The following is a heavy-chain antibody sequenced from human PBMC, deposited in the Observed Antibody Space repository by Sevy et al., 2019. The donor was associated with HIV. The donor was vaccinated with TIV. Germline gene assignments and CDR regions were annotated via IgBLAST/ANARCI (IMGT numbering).Heavy chain of an antibody. CDR1: GFTFSNYW. CDR3: VRAIVSAGSH. D-gene: IGHD2-2*01. Sequence: GGSLRLSCEASGFTFSNYWMSWVRQAPGKGLEWVANIKEDGSVKYYVDSVKGRFTISRDNAKNSVYLQMNTLRAEDTALYYCVRAIVSAGSHWGQGTLVTVSS. J-gene: IGHJ4*02. V-gene: IGHV3-7*01. CDR2: IKEDGSVK.